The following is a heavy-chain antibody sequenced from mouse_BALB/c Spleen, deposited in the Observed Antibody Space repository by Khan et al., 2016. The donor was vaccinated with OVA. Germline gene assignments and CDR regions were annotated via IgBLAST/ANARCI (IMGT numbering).Heavy chain of an antibody. Sequence: VQLKESGPELVKPGASVKISCKASGYSFTGYFMNWVMQSHGKSLEWIGRINPHIGETFYNQKFKDKATLTVDESSRTAHMELRSLASEDSAGYYCARKNGSDFDYWGQGTTLTVSS. CDR1: GYSFTGYF. CDR2: INPHIGET. J-gene: IGHJ2*01. D-gene: IGHD1-1*01. CDR3: ARKNGSDFDY. V-gene: IGHV1-20*02.